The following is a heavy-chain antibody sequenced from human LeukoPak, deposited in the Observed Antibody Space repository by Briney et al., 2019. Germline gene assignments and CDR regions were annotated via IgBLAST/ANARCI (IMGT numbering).Heavy chain of an antibody. V-gene: IGHV3-21*01. J-gene: IGHJ6*03. CDR3: ARVISSSTSNKPGSYYYYYYMDV. Sequence: PGGSLRLSCAASGFTFSSYSMNWVRQAPGKGLEWVSSISSSSSYIYYADSVKGRVTISRDNAKHSLYLQMDSLRAEDTAVYYCARVISSSTSNKPGSYYYYYYMDVWGKGTTVTISS. D-gene: IGHD2-2*01. CDR2: ISSSSSYI. CDR1: GFTFSSYS.